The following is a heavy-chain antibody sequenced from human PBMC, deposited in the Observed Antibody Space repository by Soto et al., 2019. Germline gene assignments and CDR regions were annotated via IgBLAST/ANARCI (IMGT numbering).Heavy chain of an antibody. V-gene: IGHV3-30-3*01. D-gene: IGHD3-16*01. CDR3: ARVRGGVNNHYYGMDV. CDR2: ISYDGSNK. J-gene: IGHJ6*02. Sequence: GGSLRLSCAASGFTFSSYAMHWVRQAPGKGLEWVAVISYDGSNKYYADSVKGRFTISRDNSKNTLYLQMNSLRAEDTAVYYCARVRGGVNNHYYGMDVWGQGTTVTVSS. CDR1: GFTFSSYA.